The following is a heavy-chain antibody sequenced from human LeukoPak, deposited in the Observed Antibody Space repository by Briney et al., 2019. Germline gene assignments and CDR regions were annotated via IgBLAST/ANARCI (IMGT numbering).Heavy chain of an antibody. J-gene: IGHJ4*02. CDR2: IYYSGST. V-gene: IGHV4-59*01. Sequence: PSETLSLTCTASGGSISTYYWSWIRQPPGKGLEWIGYIYYSGSTIYNPSLKSRVTISVDTSKNQLSLKLGSVTAADTAVYYCARRSRTYYDSSAFLDYWGQGTLVTVSS. CDR1: GGSISTYY. D-gene: IGHD3-22*01. CDR3: ARRSRTYYDSSAFLDY.